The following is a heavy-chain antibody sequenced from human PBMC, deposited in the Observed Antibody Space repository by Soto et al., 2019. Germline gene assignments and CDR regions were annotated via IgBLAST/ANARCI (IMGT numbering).Heavy chain of an antibody. J-gene: IGHJ4*02. CDR1: GFTFSNYN. Sequence: EVRLVESGGGLVQPGGSLRLSCAASGFTFSNYNMNWVRQAPGKGLEWVSYISYGNPSIYYTDSVKGRFTISRDNARDSLFLQMNNLRDDDTAVYYCARDVSGGRPSDYWGQGTLVTVSS. CDR3: ARDVSGGRPSDY. CDR2: ISYGNPSI. D-gene: IGHD3-3*01. V-gene: IGHV3-48*02.